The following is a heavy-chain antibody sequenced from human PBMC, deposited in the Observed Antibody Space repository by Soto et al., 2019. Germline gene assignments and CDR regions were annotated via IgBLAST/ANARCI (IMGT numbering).Heavy chain of an antibody. Sequence: GASVKVSCKASGGTFSSYAISWVRQAPGQGLEWMGGIIPIFGTANYAQKFQGRVTITADESTSTAYMELSSLRSEDTAVYYCAEYSSSYDVYYYGMDVWGQGTTVTVSS. V-gene: IGHV1-69*13. CDR3: AEYSSSYDVYYYGMDV. D-gene: IGHD6-13*01. CDR1: GGTFSSYA. CDR2: IIPIFGTA. J-gene: IGHJ6*02.